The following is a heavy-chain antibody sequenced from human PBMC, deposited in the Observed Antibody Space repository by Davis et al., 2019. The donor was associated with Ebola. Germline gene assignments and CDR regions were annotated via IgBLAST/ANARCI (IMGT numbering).Heavy chain of an antibody. Sequence: PGGSLRLSCTAPGFTFSNYAMSWVRQAPGKGLEWVSTLSGSGGNTYYADSVKGRFTISRDNSKNTLHLQMSSLRAEDTALYYCAKVGGDPRYFDASLPLEAFDMWGQGTKVTVSS. V-gene: IGHV3-23*01. CDR2: LSGSGGNT. CDR3: AKVGGDPRYFDASLPLEAFDM. J-gene: IGHJ3*02. CDR1: GFTFSNYA. D-gene: IGHD3-9*01.